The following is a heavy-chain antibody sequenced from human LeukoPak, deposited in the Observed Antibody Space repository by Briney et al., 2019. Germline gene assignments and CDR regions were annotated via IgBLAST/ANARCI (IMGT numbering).Heavy chain of an antibody. CDR2: MSGSGGST. CDR3: AKDYPLDY. V-gene: IGHV3-23*01. J-gene: IGHJ4*02. Sequence: GGSLRLSCAASGFTFSSYTTHWVRQAPGKGLEWVSAMSGSGGSTYYADSVKGRFTISRDNSKNTVYLQMNTLRAEDTAVYYCAKDYPLDYWGQGALVTVSS. CDR1: GFTFSSYT.